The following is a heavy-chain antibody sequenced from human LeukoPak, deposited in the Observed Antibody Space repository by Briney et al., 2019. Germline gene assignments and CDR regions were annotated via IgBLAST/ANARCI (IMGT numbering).Heavy chain of an antibody. V-gene: IGHV4-34*01. J-gene: IGHJ6*03. D-gene: IGHD1-26*01. CDR2: INHSGST. Sequence: SETLSLTCGVYGGSFSGYYWSWTRQPPGKGLEWIGEINHSGSTNYNPSLKSRVTISLDTSTNQFSLRLSSVTAADTAVYYCAGIKSVGLRYYYMDVWGKGTTVTVSS. CDR1: GGSFSGYY. CDR3: AGIKSVGLRYYYMDV.